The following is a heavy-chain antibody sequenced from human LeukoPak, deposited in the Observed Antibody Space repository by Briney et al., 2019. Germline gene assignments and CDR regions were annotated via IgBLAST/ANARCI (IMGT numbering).Heavy chain of an antibody. CDR2: ISSKTHGATT. CDR3: TRAPGLSWFDP. CDR1: GFTLGEYA. Sequence: GGSLSLSCPASGFTLGEYAMRWARQAPGRGLEWVGFISSKTHGATTEYPASVKGRFIISRDDSRSIAYLQMDSLKAEDTAVYYCTRAPGLSWFDPWGQGTLVTVSS. D-gene: IGHD3-16*01. J-gene: IGHJ5*02. V-gene: IGHV3-49*04.